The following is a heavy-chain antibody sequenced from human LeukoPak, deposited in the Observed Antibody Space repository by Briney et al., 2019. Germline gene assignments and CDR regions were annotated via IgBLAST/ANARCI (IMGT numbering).Heavy chain of an antibody. J-gene: IGHJ4*02. CDR3: ARGQGTVTTH. Sequence: IRQPPXXXLEWIGEINHSGSANYNPSLMSRVTISLDTSKNHFSLNLSSVTAADTAVYYCARGQGTVTTHWGQGTLVTVSS. CDR2: INHSGSA. D-gene: IGHD4-11*01. V-gene: IGHV4-34*01.